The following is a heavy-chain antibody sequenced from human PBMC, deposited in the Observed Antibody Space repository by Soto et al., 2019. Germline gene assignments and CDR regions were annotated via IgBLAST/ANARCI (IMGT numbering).Heavy chain of an antibody. V-gene: IGHV3-30-3*01. CDR3: AREDFDRDAFDI. D-gene: IGHD3-9*01. Sequence: QVQLVESGGGVVQPGRSLRLSCAASGFTFSSYAMHWVRQAPGKGLEWVAVISYDGSNKYYADSVKGRLTISRDNSKNTLYLQMNSLRAEDTAVYYCAREDFDRDAFDIWGQGTMVTVSS. CDR2: ISYDGSNK. J-gene: IGHJ3*02. CDR1: GFTFSSYA.